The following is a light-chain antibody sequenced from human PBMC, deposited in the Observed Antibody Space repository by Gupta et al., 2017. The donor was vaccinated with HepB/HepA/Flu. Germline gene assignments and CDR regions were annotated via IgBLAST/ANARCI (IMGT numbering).Light chain of an antibody. CDR1: QTVGTY. Sequence: EIVLTQSPATLSLSPGERATLPCRATQTVGTYLAWYQQKPGQAPRLLIYDASNRAPGIPARFSGSGSGTDFTLTISSLEPEDFAVYYCQQRSSWPLFTFGPGTKVDIK. CDR2: DAS. CDR3: QQRSSWPLFT. J-gene: IGKJ3*01. V-gene: IGKV3-11*01.